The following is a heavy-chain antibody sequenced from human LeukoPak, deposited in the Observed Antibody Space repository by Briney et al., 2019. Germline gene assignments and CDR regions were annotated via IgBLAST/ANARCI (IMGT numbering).Heavy chain of an antibody. V-gene: IGHV3-15*01. J-gene: IGHJ4*02. CDR2: IKSKTDGGTT. D-gene: IGHD6-13*01. CDR1: GFTFSNAW. Sequence: KAGGSLRLSCAASGFTFSNAWMSWVRQAPGKGLEWVGRIKSKTDGGTTDYAAPVKGRFTISRDDSKNTLYLQMNSLKTEDTAVYYCTTDLGIAAAGSFDYWDQGTLVTVSS. CDR3: TTDLGIAAAGSFDY.